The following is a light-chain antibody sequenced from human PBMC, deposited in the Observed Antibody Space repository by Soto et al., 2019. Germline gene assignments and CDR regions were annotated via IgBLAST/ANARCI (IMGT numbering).Light chain of an antibody. CDR2: GAS. V-gene: IGKV3-20*01. CDR1: QSVSSTF. CDR3: QQFDSSVT. Sequence: EIVLTQSPGSRSLCPGERATLSCRASQSVSSTFFAWYQQRPGQAPRLLMYGASSRATGIPERFSGSGSGTDFTLTISRLEPEDFAVYYCQQFDSSVTFGQGTKVEIK. J-gene: IGKJ1*01.